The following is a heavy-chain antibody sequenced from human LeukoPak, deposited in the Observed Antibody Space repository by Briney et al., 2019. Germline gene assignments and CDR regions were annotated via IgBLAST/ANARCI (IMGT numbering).Heavy chain of an antibody. D-gene: IGHD6-13*01. J-gene: IGHJ4*02. Sequence: GGSLRLSCVASGFTFSSYALTWVRQAPGKGLEWVAVIWYDGSNKYYADSVKGRFTISRDNSKNTLYLQMNSLRIEDTAVYYCAKDLVGQLGEFDYWGQGTLVTVSS. CDR3: AKDLVGQLGEFDY. CDR2: IWYDGSNK. V-gene: IGHV3-30*02. CDR1: GFTFSSYA.